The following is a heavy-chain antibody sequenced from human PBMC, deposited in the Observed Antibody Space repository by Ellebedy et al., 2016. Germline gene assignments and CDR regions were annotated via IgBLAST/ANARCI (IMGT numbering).Heavy chain of an antibody. Sequence: GESLKISCSASGFTFSTYAMHWVRQAPGKGLEYVSSISADGGSTYYADSVKGRFTISRDNSKDTVYFQMSSLRPEDTAVYFCLSSRWLGTWGQGTLVAVSS. D-gene: IGHD6-19*01. CDR3: LSSRWLGT. CDR1: GFTFSTYA. V-gene: IGHV3-64D*06. CDR2: ISADGGST. J-gene: IGHJ5*02.